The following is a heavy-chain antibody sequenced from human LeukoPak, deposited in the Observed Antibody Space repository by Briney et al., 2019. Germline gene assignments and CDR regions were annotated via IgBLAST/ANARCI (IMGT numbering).Heavy chain of an antibody. CDR3: ARDTRPPRRGGSCYRWFDP. CDR1: GGSVSSGSYY. CDR2: IYYSGST. V-gene: IGHV4-61*01. D-gene: IGHD2-15*01. Sequence: SETLSLTCTVSGGSVSSGSYYWSWIRQPPGKGLEWIGYIYYSGSTNYNPSLKSRVTISVDTSKNQFSLKLSSVTAADTAVYYCARDTRPPRRGGSCYRWFDPWGQGTLVTVSS. J-gene: IGHJ5*02.